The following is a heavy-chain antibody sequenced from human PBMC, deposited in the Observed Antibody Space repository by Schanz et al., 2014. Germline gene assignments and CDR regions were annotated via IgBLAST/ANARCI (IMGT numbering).Heavy chain of an antibody. V-gene: IGHV3-7*01. CDR3: ASPALVQGLMPEYYFDY. D-gene: IGHD3-10*01. J-gene: IGHJ4*02. Sequence: EVQLVESGGGLVQPGGSLRLSCAASGFIFSNSWMSWVRQAPGKGLEWVANINQDASEKYYVDSVKGRFTISRDNAKNSLYLQMNSLRGEDTAVYYCASPALVQGLMPEYYFDYWGQGTLVTVSS. CDR2: INQDASEK. CDR1: GFIFSNSW.